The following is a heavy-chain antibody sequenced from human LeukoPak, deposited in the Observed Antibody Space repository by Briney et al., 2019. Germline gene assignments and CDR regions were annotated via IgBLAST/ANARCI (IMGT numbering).Heavy chain of an antibody. V-gene: IGHV3-15*01. CDR1: GFNFQYAW. CDR2: IKSKRDGETT. Sequence: GGSLRLSCAGSGFNFQYAWMTWVRQAPGKGPEWVGRIKSKRDGETTDYTTLVKSRFSISRDDSKNTVYLQMNSPRTEDTAVYYCTSLVGSPTYWGQGTLVAVSS. J-gene: IGHJ4*02. CDR3: TSLVGSPTY. D-gene: IGHD4-23*01.